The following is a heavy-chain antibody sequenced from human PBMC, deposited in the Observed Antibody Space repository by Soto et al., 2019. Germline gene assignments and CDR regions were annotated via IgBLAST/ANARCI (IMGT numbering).Heavy chain of an antibody. CDR3: ARGVTIFGVVSPPGY. J-gene: IGHJ4*02. Sequence: QVQLVESGGGVVQPGRSLRLSCAASGFTFSSYAMHWVRQAPGKGLEWVAVISYDGSNKYYADSVKGRFTISRDNPKNMLYVQMNSLRAEDTAVYYCARGVTIFGVVSPPGYWGQGTLVTVSS. CDR1: GFTFSSYA. CDR2: ISYDGSNK. D-gene: IGHD3-3*01. V-gene: IGHV3-30-3*01.